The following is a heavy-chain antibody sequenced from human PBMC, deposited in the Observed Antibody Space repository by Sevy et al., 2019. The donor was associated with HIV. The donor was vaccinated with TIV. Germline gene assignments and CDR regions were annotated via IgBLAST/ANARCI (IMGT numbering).Heavy chain of an antibody. Sequence: GGSLRLSCSAAGFTFSSYWMNWVRQAPGKGLEWVANINGDGSDKYDVDSVKGRFTISRDNAQNSLYLEMNSLRAEDTAVYYCARWDVWGKGTTVTVSS. CDR2: INGDGSDK. J-gene: IGHJ6*04. CDR3: ARWDV. V-gene: IGHV3-7*01. CDR1: GFTFSSYW.